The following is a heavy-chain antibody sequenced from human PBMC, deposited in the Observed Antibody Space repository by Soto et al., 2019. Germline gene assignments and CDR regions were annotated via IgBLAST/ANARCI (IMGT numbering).Heavy chain of an antibody. V-gene: IGHV4-34*01. J-gene: IGHJ4*02. Sequence: QVQLQQWGAGLLKPSETLSLTCAVYGGSFSGYYWSWIRQPPGKGLEWIGEINHSGSTNYNPSLKSRVTISVDTSKNQFSLKLSSVTAADTAVYYCASGHIVVVVASTHFDYWGQGTLVTVSS. CDR2: INHSGST. D-gene: IGHD2-15*01. CDR3: ASGHIVVVVASTHFDY. CDR1: GGSFSGYY.